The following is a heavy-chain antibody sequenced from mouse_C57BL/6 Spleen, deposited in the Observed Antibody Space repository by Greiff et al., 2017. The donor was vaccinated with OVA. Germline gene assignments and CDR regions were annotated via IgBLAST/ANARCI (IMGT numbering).Heavy chain of an antibody. V-gene: IGHV1-74*01. J-gene: IGHJ4*01. CDR3: AIYLSDYAMDY. CDR1: GYTFTSYW. CDR2: FHPSDSDT. D-gene: IGHD3-1*01. Sequence: QVQLQQPGAELVKPGASVKVSCKASGYTFTSYWMHWVKQRPGQGLEWIGRFHPSDSDTNYNQKFKGKATLTVDKSSSTAYMQLSSLTSEDSAVYYCAIYLSDYAMDYWGQGTSVTVSS.